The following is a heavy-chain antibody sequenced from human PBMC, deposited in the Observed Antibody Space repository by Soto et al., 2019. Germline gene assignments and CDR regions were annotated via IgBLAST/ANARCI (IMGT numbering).Heavy chain of an antibody. Sequence: PGGSLRLSCAASGFTFSTYWMSWVRQAPGKGLEWVANIKQDGSEKSYVDSVKGRFTISRDNAKNSLYLQMNSLRAEDTAVYYCARVGTMILIITRTSFDYWGQGTLVTVSS. CDR2: IKQDGSEK. D-gene: IGHD3-22*01. J-gene: IGHJ4*02. CDR3: ARVGTMILIITRTSFDY. V-gene: IGHV3-7*03. CDR1: GFTFSTYW.